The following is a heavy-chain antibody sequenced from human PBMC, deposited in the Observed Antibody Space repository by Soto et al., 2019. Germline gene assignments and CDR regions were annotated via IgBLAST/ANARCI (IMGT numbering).Heavy chain of an antibody. V-gene: IGHV1-3*01. CDR1: GYTFTSYA. CDR3: ARERLHDYSHFASGWYYYYGMDV. CDR2: INAGNGNT. Sequence: QVQLVQSGAEVKKPGASVKVSCKASGYTFTSYAMHWVRQAPGQRLEWMGWINAGNGNTKYSQKFQGRVTITRDTSASTAYMELSSLRSEDTAVYYCARERLHDYSHFASGWYYYYGMDVWGKGTTVTVSS. J-gene: IGHJ6*04. D-gene: IGHD4-4*01.